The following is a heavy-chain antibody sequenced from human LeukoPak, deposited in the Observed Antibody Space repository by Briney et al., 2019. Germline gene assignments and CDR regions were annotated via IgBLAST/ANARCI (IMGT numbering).Heavy chain of an antibody. J-gene: IGHJ5*02. V-gene: IGHV1-69*05. CDR1: GGTFSSYA. D-gene: IGHD2-2*02. Sequence: VASVKVSCKASGGTFSSYAISWVRQAPGQGLEWMGGTIPIFGTANYAQKFQGRVTITTDESTSTAYMELSSLRSEDTAVYYCARGYCSSTSCYRWFDPWGQGTLVTVSS. CDR2: TIPIFGTA. CDR3: ARGYCSSTSCYRWFDP.